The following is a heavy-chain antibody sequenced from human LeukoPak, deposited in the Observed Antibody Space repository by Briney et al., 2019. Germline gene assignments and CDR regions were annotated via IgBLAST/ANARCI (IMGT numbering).Heavy chain of an antibody. CDR2: IYYSGST. D-gene: IGHD3-10*01. Sequence: SETLSLTCTVSGGSISSYYWGWIRQPPGKELEWIGYIYYSGSTNYNPSLKSRVTISVDTSKNQFSLKLSSVTAADTAVYYCARTSSGSYLSYFDYWGQGTLVTVSS. V-gene: IGHV4-59*01. CDR3: ARTSSGSYLSYFDY. J-gene: IGHJ4*02. CDR1: GGSISSYY.